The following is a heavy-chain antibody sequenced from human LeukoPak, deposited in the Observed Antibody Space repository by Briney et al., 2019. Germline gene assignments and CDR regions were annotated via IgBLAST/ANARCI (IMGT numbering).Heavy chain of an antibody. J-gene: IGHJ6*02. CDR1: GFTFSSYW. V-gene: IGHV3-7*01. D-gene: IGHD2-2*03. CDR2: IKQDGSEK. CDR3: ARDGYCSSTSCYPYYYYYYGMDV. Sequence: GGSLRLSCAASGFTFSSYWMSWVRQAPGMGLEWVANIKQDGSEKYYVDSVKGRFTISRDNAKNSLYLQMNSLRAEDTAVYYCARDGYCSSTSCYPYYYYYYGMDVWGQGTTVTVSS.